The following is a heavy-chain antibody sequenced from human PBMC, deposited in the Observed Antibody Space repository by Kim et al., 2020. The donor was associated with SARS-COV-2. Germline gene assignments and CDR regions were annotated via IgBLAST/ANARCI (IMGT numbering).Heavy chain of an antibody. J-gene: IGHJ4*02. V-gene: IGHV3-23*01. CDR3: AKKWGAYNTANDY. CDR2: LSGSGSDT. CDR1: GFSFKYYA. Sequence: GGSLRLSCAASGFSFKYYAMSWVRQAPGKGLEWVSSLSGSGSDTYYADSVKGRFTISRDNSKNTLFLQMHTLRAEDTALYYCAKKWGAYNTANDYWGQGTLVTVSS. D-gene: IGHD5-18*01.